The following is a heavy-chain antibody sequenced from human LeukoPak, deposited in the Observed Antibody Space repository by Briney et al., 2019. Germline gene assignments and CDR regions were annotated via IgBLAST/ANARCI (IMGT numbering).Heavy chain of an antibody. D-gene: IGHD6-19*01. CDR2: IYHSGST. CDR3: ARHGRQWLAYYYYYYMDV. Sequence: SETLSLTCAVSGYSISSGYYWGWIRQPPGKGLEWIGSIYHSGSTYYNPSLKSRVTMSVDTSKNQFSLKLSSVTAADTAVYYCARHGRQWLAYYYYYYMDVWGKGTTVTVSS. J-gene: IGHJ6*03. V-gene: IGHV4-38-2*01. CDR1: GYSISSGYY.